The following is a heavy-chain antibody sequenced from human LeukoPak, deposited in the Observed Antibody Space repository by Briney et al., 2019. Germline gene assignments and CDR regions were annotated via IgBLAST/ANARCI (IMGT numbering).Heavy chain of an antibody. Sequence: GRSLRLSCAASGFTFSSYGMHWVRQAPGKGLDWVAVISYDGTNKYYADSVKGRFTISRDNSKNTLYLQMNSLRAEDTAVYYCARRISSSSGNYWGQGTLVTVSS. V-gene: IGHV3-30*03. CDR1: GFTFSSYG. CDR3: ARRISSSSGNY. CDR2: ISYDGTNK. D-gene: IGHD3-3*02. J-gene: IGHJ4*02.